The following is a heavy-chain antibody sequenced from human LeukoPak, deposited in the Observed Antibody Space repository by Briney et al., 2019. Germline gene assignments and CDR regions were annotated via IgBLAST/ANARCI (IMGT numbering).Heavy chain of an antibody. J-gene: IGHJ3*02. D-gene: IGHD3-10*01. CDR2: IYHSGNT. Sequence: PSETLSLTCTVSGYSISSGYYWGWIRQPPGKGLEWIGSIYHSGNTYYNPSLKSRVTISIDTSKNQFSLKLNSVTAADTAVYYCARDCLVRGFREEQYAFDIWGQGTVVTVSS. CDR1: GYSISSGYY. V-gene: IGHV4-38-2*02. CDR3: ARDCLVRGFREEQYAFDI.